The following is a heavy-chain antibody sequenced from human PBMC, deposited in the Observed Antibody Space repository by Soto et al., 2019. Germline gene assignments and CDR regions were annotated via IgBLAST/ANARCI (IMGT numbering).Heavy chain of an antibody. CDR1: GFDCSNYW. CDR2: LNSDGSST. CDR3: ARDFTYIMDS. V-gene: IGHV3-74*01. Sequence: EVQLVDSGGGLVQPGGSLRLSCAASGFDCSNYWMHWVRQAPGKGLVWVSRLNSDGSSTTYADSVKGRFTISRDNAKNTLYLQMNSLKPEDTAVYYCARDFTYIMDSWGQGTLVTVSS. J-gene: IGHJ4*02. D-gene: IGHD3-16*01.